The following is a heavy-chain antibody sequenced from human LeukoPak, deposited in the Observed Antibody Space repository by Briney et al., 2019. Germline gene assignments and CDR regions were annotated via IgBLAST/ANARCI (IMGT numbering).Heavy chain of an antibody. CDR1: GYTFTGYY. V-gene: IGHV1-2*06. D-gene: IGHD5-18*01. Sequence: GASVKVSCKASGYTFTGYYMHWARQAPGQGLEWMGRINPNSGGTNYAQKFQGRVTMNRDASISTAYMELSRLRSDDTAVYYCASFFTAMEIDYWGQGTLVTVSS. J-gene: IGHJ4*02. CDR2: INPNSGGT. CDR3: ASFFTAMEIDY.